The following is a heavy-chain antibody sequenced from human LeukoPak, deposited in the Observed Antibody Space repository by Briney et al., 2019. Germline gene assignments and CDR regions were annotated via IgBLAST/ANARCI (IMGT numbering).Heavy chain of an antibody. CDR1: GFTFSNHW. CDR2: IKQDGSEK. V-gene: IGHV3-7*05. CDR3: ARAHVRYCGGVCYTAHFDY. Sequence: GGSLRLSCAASGFTFSNHWMSWVRQTPETGLEWVASIKQDGSEKYYVDSANGRFTICRDNAKNSVYLQINSLGAEDTAVYYCARAHVRYCGGVCYTAHFDYWGQGTLISVSS. J-gene: IGHJ4*02. D-gene: IGHD2-21*02.